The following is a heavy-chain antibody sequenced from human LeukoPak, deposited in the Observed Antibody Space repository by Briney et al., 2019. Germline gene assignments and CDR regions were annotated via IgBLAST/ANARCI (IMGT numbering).Heavy chain of an antibody. J-gene: IGHJ3*02. D-gene: IGHD3-9*01. CDR1: GGTFSSYA. Sequence: AVKVSCKASGGTFSSYAISWVRQAPGQGLEWMGGIIPIFGTANYAQKFQGRVTITADESTSTAYMELSSLRSEDTAVYYCARDRKMQGFFDWSPGPAGIWGEATMVTVSS. CDR2: IIPIFGTA. CDR3: ARDRKMQGFFDWSPGPAGI. V-gene: IGHV1-69*01.